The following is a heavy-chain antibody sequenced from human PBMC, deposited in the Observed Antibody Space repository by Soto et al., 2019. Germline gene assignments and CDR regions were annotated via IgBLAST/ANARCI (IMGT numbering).Heavy chain of an antibody. CDR1: GGTFSSYA. CDR3: ARDHGIAAAADRGVYFDY. CDR2: IIPIFGTA. V-gene: IGHV1-69*01. D-gene: IGHD6-13*01. Sequence: QVQLVQSGAEVKKPGSSVKVSCKASGGTFSSYAISWVRQAPGQGLERMGGIIPIFGTANYAQKFQGRVTITADESTSTAYMELSSLRSEDTAVYYCARDHGIAAAADRGVYFDYWGQGTLVTVSS. J-gene: IGHJ4*02.